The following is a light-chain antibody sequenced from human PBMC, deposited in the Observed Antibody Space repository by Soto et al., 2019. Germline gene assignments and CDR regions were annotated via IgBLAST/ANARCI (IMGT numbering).Light chain of an antibody. J-gene: IGKJ2*01. Sequence: DIQMTQSPSTLSASVGDRFTITCRTSQSISSWVARYQQKPWKAPKLLLYDAYSLESGVPSRLSGSGSGTECKLTISSRQPDDFATYYCQEYKSSSPMYTFGEGTKLEIK. CDR2: DAY. V-gene: IGKV1-5*01. CDR1: QSISSW. CDR3: QEYKSSSPMYT.